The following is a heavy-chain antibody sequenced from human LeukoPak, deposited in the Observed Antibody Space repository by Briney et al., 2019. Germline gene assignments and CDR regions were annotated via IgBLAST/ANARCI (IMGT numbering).Heavy chain of an antibody. V-gene: IGHV1-46*01. Sequence: ASVKVSCKASGYTFTSYYMHWVRQAPGQGLEWMGIINPSGGSTSYAQKFQGRVTMTRDTSISTAYMELSTLTSDDTAVYFCARRFSSAYYGTDYFDYWGQGTLVTVSS. D-gene: IGHD3-16*01. CDR3: ARRFSSAYYGTDYFDY. CDR2: INPSGGST. J-gene: IGHJ4*02. CDR1: GYTFTSYY.